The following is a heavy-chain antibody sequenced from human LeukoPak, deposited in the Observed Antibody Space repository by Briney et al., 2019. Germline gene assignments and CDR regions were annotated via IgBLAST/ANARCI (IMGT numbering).Heavy chain of an antibody. J-gene: IGHJ4*02. V-gene: IGHV4-59*01. CDR1: GGSISSYY. CDR3: ARVRLDYYGSGSPDYFDY. Sequence: SETLSLTCTVSGGSISSYYWSRLRQPPGEGLEWIGYIYYSGSTNYNPSLKSRVTISVDTSKNQFSLKLSSVTAADTAVYYCARVRLDYYGSGSPDYFDYWGQGTLVTVSS. CDR2: IYYSGST. D-gene: IGHD3-10*01.